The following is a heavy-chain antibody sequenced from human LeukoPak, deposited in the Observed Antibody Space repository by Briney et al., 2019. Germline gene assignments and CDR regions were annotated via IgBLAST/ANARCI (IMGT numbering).Heavy chain of an antibody. CDR3: ARSHSAWSHDAFDT. V-gene: IGHV1-2*02. CDR2: INPNSGGT. J-gene: IGHJ3*02. Sequence: ASVKVSCKASGYTFTGYYMHWMRQAPGQGLEWMGWINPNSGGTNYAQKFQGRVTMTRDTSISTAYMALSRLRSDDTAVYYCARSHSAWSHDAFDTWGQGTMVTVSS. D-gene: IGHD6-19*01. CDR1: GYTFTGYY.